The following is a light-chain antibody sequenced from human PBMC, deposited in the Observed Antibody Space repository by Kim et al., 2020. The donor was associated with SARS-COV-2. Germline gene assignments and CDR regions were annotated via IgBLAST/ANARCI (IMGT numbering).Light chain of an antibody. J-gene: IGLJ3*02. CDR3: SSYTNSGTRV. V-gene: IGLV2-14*03. CDR2: DVT. CDR1: SSDIGGFNY. Sequence: GQSITISCTGTSSDIGGFNYVSWYQQHPGKAPKLMIYDVTKRPSGVSIRFSGSKSSNTASLTISGLQAEDEADYYCSSYTNSGTRVFGGGTKVTVL.